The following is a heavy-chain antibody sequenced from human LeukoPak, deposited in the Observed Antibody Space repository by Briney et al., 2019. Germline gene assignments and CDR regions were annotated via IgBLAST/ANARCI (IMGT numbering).Heavy chain of an antibody. Sequence: PSETLSLTCPVSGGSISSYYWSRIRQPPGKGLEWIGYIYYSGSTNYNPSLKSRVTISVDTSKNQFSLKLSSVTAADTAVYYCARVPCSSTSCYPYYYYMDVWGKGTTVTVSS. J-gene: IGHJ6*03. V-gene: IGHV4-59*01. CDR3: ARVPCSSTSCYPYYYYMDV. D-gene: IGHD2-2*01. CDR1: GGSISSYY. CDR2: IYYSGST.